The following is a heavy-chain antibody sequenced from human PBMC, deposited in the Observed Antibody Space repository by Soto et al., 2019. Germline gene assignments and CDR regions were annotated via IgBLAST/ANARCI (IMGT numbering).Heavy chain of an antibody. J-gene: IGHJ5*02. D-gene: IGHD2-2*01. CDR2: IPVSGYT. V-gene: IGHV4-30-2*01. CDR1: GVSIPSGSYS. CDR3: ARGGALRPNAHVPLDP. Sequence: QLQLQDSGSGLVKPSQTLSLTCTVSGVSIPSGSYSWSWIRQAPGKRLEWLGNIPVSGYTSFNPSLQGPVSMSVATAKNQFSLELMSVTVADTAVYYCARGGALRPNAHVPLDPWGRGSLVTVSS.